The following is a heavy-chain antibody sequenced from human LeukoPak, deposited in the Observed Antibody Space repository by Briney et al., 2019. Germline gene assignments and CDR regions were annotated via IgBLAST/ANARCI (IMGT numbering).Heavy chain of an antibody. J-gene: IGHJ6*03. D-gene: IGHD6-13*01. CDR1: GYTFTSYG. V-gene: IGHV1-18*01. Sequence: GASVKVSCKASGYTFTSYGISWVRQAPGQGLEWMGWISAYNGNTNYAQKLQGRVTMTTDTSTSTAYMELRSLRSDDTAVYYCARECIAAAGKPYYYYYYMDVWGKGTTVTVSS. CDR2: ISAYNGNT. CDR3: ARECIAAAGKPYYYYYYMDV.